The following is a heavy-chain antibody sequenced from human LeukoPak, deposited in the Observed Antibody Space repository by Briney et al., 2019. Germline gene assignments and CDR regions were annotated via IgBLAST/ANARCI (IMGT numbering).Heavy chain of an antibody. V-gene: IGHV3-53*01. J-gene: IGHJ4*02. Sequence: GGSLRLSCAASGVTVSSNSMNWVRQAPGKGLEWVSVIYSGGSTYYADSVKGRFTISRDNSKNTLYLQMNSLRAEDTAVYYCGRERGYSGYDGLGYWGQGTLVTVSS. CDR2: IYSGGST. CDR3: GRERGYSGYDGLGY. CDR1: GVTVSSNS. D-gene: IGHD5-12*01.